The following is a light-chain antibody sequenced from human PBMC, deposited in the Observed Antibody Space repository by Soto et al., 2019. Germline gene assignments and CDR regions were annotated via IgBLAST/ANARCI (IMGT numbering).Light chain of an antibody. CDR2: WAS. J-gene: IGKJ1*01. CDR3: EQHHTIPKT. Sequence: DIVVTQSPDSLAVSLGERATITCKTSQRISSRFDNQNLLAWHQQRPGQPPKTLIYWASTRAPGVPDRFSGSGSGTEFTLTISSLQAEDVAVYYCEQHHTIPKTFGQGTRVEIK. V-gene: IGKV4-1*01. CDR1: QRISSRFDNQNL.